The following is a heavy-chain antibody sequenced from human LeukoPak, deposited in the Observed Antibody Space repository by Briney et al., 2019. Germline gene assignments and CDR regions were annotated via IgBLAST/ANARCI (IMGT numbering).Heavy chain of an antibody. D-gene: IGHD6-19*01. Sequence: TPSETLSLTCAVYGGSFSGYYWSWIRQPPGKGLEWIGEINHSGSTNYNPSLKSRVTISVDTSKNQFSLKLSSVTAADTAVYYCARRSSGWFKRGFDYWGQGTLVTVSS. CDR3: ARRSSGWFKRGFDY. V-gene: IGHV4-34*01. J-gene: IGHJ4*02. CDR1: GGSFSGYY. CDR2: INHSGST.